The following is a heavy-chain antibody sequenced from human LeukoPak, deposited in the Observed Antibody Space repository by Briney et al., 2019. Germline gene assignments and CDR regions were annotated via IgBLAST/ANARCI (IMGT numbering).Heavy chain of an antibody. J-gene: IGHJ4*02. CDR2: INAGNGNT. Sequence: ASVKVSCKASGYTFTSYAMHWVRQAPGQRLEWMGWINAGNGNTKYSQKFQGRVTITRDTSASTAYMELSRLRSDDTAVYYCARAGSRQQLDLDYWGQGTLVTVSS. CDR3: ARAGSRQQLDLDY. D-gene: IGHD6-13*01. CDR1: GYTFTSYA. V-gene: IGHV1-3*01.